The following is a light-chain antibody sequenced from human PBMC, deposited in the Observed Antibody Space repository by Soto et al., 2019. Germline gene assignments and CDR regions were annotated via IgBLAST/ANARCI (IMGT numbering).Light chain of an antibody. CDR3: QQYNVWPLT. Sequence: EIVMTQSPATLSVSPGERATLSCRASQSVSSNLAWYQQKPGQTPKLLIYVASTRDTGIPARFSGSGSGTDFTLTLSSLQSEDFAVYYCQQYNVWPLTFGGGTKFAFK. CDR1: QSVSSN. CDR2: VAS. J-gene: IGKJ4*01. V-gene: IGKV3-15*01.